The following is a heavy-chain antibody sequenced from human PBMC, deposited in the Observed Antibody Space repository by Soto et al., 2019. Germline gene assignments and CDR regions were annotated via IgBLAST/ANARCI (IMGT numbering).Heavy chain of an antibody. CDR3: AREIAVASHRYYYGMDV. CDR1: GFTFSSYW. CDR2: IQQNGSEK. Sequence: EVQLVESGGGLVQPGGSLRLSCAASGFTFSSYWMSWVRQAPGKVLEWVANIQQNGSEKYYVDSVKGRFTISRDNAKNSLYLQMNSLRAEDTAVYYCAREIAVASHRYYYGMDVWGQGNTVNVSS. J-gene: IGHJ6*02. D-gene: IGHD6-19*01. V-gene: IGHV3-7*01.